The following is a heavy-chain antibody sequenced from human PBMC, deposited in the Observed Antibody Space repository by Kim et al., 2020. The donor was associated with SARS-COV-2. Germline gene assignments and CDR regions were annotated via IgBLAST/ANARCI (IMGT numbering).Heavy chain of an antibody. V-gene: IGHV6-1*01. CDR1: GDSVSSNSAA. Sequence: SQTLSLTCAISGDSVSSNSAAWNWIRQSPSRGLEWLGRTYYRSKWYNDYAVSVKSRITINPDTSKNQFSLQLNSVTPEDTAVYYCARESDMAPQGHSIAAAGNAAEYLDYWGKGTLVTISS. J-gene: IGHJ4*02. D-gene: IGHD6-13*01. CDR2: TYYRSKWYN. CDR3: ARESDMAPQGHSIAAAGNAAEYLDY.